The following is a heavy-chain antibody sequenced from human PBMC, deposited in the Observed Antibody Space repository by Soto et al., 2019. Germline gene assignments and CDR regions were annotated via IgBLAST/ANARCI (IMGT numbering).Heavy chain of an antibody. CDR3: AREEPSAAYDY. J-gene: IGHJ4*02. V-gene: IGHV4-38-2*02. D-gene: IGHD6-25*01. CDR1: GYSISSGYY. Sequence: WETLSLTCAVSGYSISSGYYWGWIRQPPGKGLEWIGSIYHSGSTYYNPSLKSRVTISVDTSKNQFSLKLSSVTAADTAVYYCAREEPSAAYDYWGQGTLVTVSS. CDR2: IYHSGST.